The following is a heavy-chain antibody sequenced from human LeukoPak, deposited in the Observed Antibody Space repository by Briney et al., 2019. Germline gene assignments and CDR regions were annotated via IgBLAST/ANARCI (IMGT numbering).Heavy chain of an antibody. D-gene: IGHD6-6*01. CDR3: ARTEYSSSSDWFDP. Sequence: SGPVLVKPTETLTLTCTVSGFSLSNARMGVSWIRQPPGKALEWLAHLFSHDEKSYSTSLKSRLTISKDTSKSQVVLTMTNMDPVDTATYYCARTEYSSSSDWFDPWGQGTLVTVSS. J-gene: IGHJ5*02. CDR2: LFSHDEK. V-gene: IGHV2-26*01. CDR1: GFSLSNARMG.